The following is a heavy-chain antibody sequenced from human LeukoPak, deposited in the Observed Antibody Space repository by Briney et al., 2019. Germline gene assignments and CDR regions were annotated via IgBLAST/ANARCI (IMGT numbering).Heavy chain of an antibody. Sequence: GKSLRLSCAASGFTFSSYAMSWVRQAPGKGLEWVSAISGSGGSTYYADSVKGRFTISRDNSKNTLYLQMNSLRAEDTAVYYCAKDWNYGDYPLSFDYWGQGTLVTVSS. D-gene: IGHD4-17*01. CDR3: AKDWNYGDYPLSFDY. V-gene: IGHV3-23*01. J-gene: IGHJ4*02. CDR2: ISGSGGST. CDR1: GFTFSSYA.